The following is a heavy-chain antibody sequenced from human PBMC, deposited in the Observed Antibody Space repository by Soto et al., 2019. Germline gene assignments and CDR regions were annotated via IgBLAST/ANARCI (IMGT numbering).Heavy chain of an antibody. V-gene: IGHV3-53*01. CDR3: GTQRGGGGY. Sequence: EVQLVESGGGLIQPGGSLRLSCAVSGFTVSNNYMSWVRQAPGKGLEGVSVIYSGGYTAYGDSVKGRFTISRDNSKNTQYPQKKTPGPDHTAGYYRGTQRGGGGYWGQGTLVTVSS. D-gene: IGHD3-10*01. J-gene: IGHJ4*02. CDR1: GFTVSNNY. CDR2: IYSGGYT.